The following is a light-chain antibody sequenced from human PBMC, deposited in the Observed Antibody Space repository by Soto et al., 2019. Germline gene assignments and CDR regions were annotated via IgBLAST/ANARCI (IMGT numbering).Light chain of an antibody. Sequence: EIVMTQSPSTLSVSPGETATLSRKTSQSVDSLLAWYQQKPGQAPRLLIYRASTRTTGIPARFSGSGSGTEFTLTINSLQSEDFAVYYCQQYNNWPITFGQGTRLEIK. J-gene: IGKJ5*01. CDR1: QSVDSL. CDR3: QQYNNWPIT. CDR2: RAS. V-gene: IGKV3-15*01.